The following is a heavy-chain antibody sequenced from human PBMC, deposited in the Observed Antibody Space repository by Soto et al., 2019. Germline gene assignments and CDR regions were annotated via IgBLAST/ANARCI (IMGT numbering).Heavy chain of an antibody. CDR1: GFSFSSYN. D-gene: IGHD3-10*01. V-gene: IGHV3-48*02. J-gene: IGHJ6*02. Sequence: GGSLRLSCAASGFSFSSYNMNWVRQAPGKGLEWISCIRSSSGTVYYADSVKGRFTISRDIAENSLYLQMHSLRDEDAAVYFCARDAGTGSYNGMDVWGQGTTVTVSS. CDR3: ARDAGTGSYNGMDV. CDR2: IRSSSGTV.